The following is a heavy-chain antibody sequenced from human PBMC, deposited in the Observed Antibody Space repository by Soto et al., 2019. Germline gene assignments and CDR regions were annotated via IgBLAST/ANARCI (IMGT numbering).Heavy chain of an antibody. V-gene: IGHV4-59*01. CDR3: ARVYSGYDSYYYYYMDV. J-gene: IGHJ6*03. Sequence: SETLSLTCSVSGGSISSYYWSWIRQPPGKGLGWIGYIYYSGSTNYNPSLKSRVTISVDTSKNQFSLKLSSVTAADTAVYYCARVYSGYDSYYYYYMDVWGKGTTVTVSS. CDR2: IYYSGST. D-gene: IGHD5-12*01. CDR1: GGSISSYY.